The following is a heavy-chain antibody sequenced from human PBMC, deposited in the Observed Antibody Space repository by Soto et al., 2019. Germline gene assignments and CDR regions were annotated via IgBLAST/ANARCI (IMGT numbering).Heavy chain of an antibody. CDR3: ARLMNYDYIWGSYRPFDY. CDR1: GYSFTSYW. J-gene: IGHJ4*02. D-gene: IGHD3-16*02. CDR2: IYPGDSDT. V-gene: IGHV5-51*01. Sequence: PGESLKISCKGSGYSFTSYWIGWVRQMPGKGLEWMGIIYPGDSDTRYSPSFQGQVTISADKSISTAYLQWSSLKASDTAMYYCARLMNYDYIWGSYRPFDYWGQGTLVTVSS.